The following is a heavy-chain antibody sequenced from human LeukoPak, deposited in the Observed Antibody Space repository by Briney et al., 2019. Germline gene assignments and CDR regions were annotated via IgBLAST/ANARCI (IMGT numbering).Heavy chain of an antibody. CDR2: INHSGST. J-gene: IGHJ4*02. CDR3: ASQYSGSPSDY. Sequence: SETLSLTCAVYGGSFSGYYWSWIRQPPGKGLEWIGEINHSGSTNYNPSLKSRATISVDTSKNQFSLKLSSVTAADTAVYYCASQYSGSPSDYWGQGTLVTVSS. CDR1: GGSFSGYY. D-gene: IGHD1-26*01. V-gene: IGHV4-34*01.